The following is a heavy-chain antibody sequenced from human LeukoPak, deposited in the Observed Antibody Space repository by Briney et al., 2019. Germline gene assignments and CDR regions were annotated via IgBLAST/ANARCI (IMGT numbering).Heavy chain of an antibody. CDR3: AKDLQGYYYDSSGYRGDY. CDR2: ISGSGGST. V-gene: IGHV3-23*01. J-gene: IGHJ4*02. Sequence: GGSLRLSCAASGFTFSSYAMSWVRQAPGKGLEWVSAISGSGGSTYYADSVKGRFTISRDNSKNTLYLQMNSLRAEDTAVYYCAKDLQGYYYDSSGYRGDYWGQGTLVTVSS. D-gene: IGHD3-22*01. CDR1: GFTFSSYA.